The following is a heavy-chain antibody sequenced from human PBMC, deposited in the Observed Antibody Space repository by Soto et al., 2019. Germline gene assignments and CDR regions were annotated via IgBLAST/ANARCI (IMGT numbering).Heavy chain of an antibody. Sequence: SSETLSLTCTVSGGSISSSSYYWNWIRQPPGKGLEWIGSIYFSGSTNFNPSLKSRVTILVDTSKNQFSLRLSSVTAADTAVYYCARAGAVASDVLDFWGQGTMVTVS. V-gene: IGHV4-61*01. CDR3: ARAGAVASDVLDF. D-gene: IGHD6-19*01. CDR1: GGSISSSSYY. CDR2: IYFSGST. J-gene: IGHJ3*01.